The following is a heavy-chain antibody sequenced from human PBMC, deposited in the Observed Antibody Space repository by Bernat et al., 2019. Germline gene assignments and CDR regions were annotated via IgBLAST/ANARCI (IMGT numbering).Heavy chain of an antibody. D-gene: IGHD6-13*01. V-gene: IGHV5-51*01. CDR1: GYSFTSYW. CDR2: IYPGDSDT. Sequence: EVQLVQSGAEVKKPGESLKISCKGSGYSFTSYWIGWVRQMPGKGLEWMGIIYPGDSDTRYSPSFQGQVTISAEKSISTAYLQWSSLKASDTAMYYCARRPSSSSWYFNWYFDLWGRGTLVTVSS. CDR3: ARRPSSSSWYFNWYFDL. J-gene: IGHJ2*01.